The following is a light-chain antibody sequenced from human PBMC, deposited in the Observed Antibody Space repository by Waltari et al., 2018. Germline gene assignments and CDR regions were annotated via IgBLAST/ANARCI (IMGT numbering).Light chain of an antibody. CDR2: LGS. V-gene: IGKV2-28*01. CDR1: QSLLHSNGYNY. J-gene: IGKJ2*01. Sequence: DIVMTQSPLPLPVTPGEPPSLSCRSSQSLLHSNGYNYLDWYLQKPGQSPQLLIYLGSNRASGVPDRFSGSGSGTDFTLKISRVEAEDVGVYYCMQALQTPYTFGQGTKLEIK. CDR3: MQALQTPYT.